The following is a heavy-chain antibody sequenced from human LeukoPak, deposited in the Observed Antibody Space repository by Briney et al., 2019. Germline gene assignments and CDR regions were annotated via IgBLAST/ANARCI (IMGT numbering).Heavy chain of an antibody. V-gene: IGHV1-69*04. Sequence: GSSVKVSCKASGGTFSSYAISWVRQAPGQGLEWMGRIIPILGIANYAQKFQGRVTITADKSTSTAYMELSSLRSEDTAVYYCARDLWTEGGLFDYWGQGTLVTVSS. CDR2: IIPILGIA. CDR3: ARDLWTEGGLFDY. D-gene: IGHD3/OR15-3a*01. CDR1: GGTFSSYA. J-gene: IGHJ4*02.